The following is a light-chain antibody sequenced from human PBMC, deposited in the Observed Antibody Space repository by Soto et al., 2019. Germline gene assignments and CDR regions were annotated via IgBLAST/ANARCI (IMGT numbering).Light chain of an antibody. Sequence: EIVMTQSPATLSVSPGERATLSCRASQSVSSDLAWYQQKPGQAPRLLIFSASTRATGVPARFSGSGSGTDFTLTISSLQSEDFAVYYCQQYNNWPPLTFGQGTRLEIK. CDR1: QSVSSD. CDR3: QQYNNWPPLT. J-gene: IGKJ5*01. CDR2: SAS. V-gene: IGKV3-15*01.